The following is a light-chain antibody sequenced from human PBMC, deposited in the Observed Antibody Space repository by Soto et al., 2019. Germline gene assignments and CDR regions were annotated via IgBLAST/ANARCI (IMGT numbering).Light chain of an antibody. J-gene: IGKJ4*01. CDR2: DVS. CDR1: QDIKNY. CDR3: QHYDHLPPLS. Sequence: DIQMTQSPSSLSASVGDRVTITCQASQDIKNYLNWYQQKPGKAPNLLIYDVSNLKTGVPSRFSGSGSGTHFTFTISSLHPEDIATYYCQHYDHLPPLSFGGGTKVEIK. V-gene: IGKV1-33*01.